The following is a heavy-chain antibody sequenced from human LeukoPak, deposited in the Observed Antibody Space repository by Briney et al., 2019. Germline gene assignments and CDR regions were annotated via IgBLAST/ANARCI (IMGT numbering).Heavy chain of an antibody. CDR3: ARGTAYTYYYDSREYYFDY. V-gene: IGHV4-61*05. CDR1: GGSISSSSYY. J-gene: IGHJ4*02. CDR2: IYYSGST. Sequence: TTSETLSLTCTVSGGSISSSSYYWGWIRQPPGKGLEWIGYIYYSGSTNYNPSLKSRVTISVDTSKNQFSLKLSSVTAADTAVYYCARGTAYTYYYDSREYYFDYWGQGTLVTVSS. D-gene: IGHD3-22*01.